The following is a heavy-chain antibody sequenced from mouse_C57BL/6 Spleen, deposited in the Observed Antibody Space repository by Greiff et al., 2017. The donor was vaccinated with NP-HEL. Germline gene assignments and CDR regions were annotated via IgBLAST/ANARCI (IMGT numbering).Heavy chain of an antibody. CDR1: GYTFTSYW. J-gene: IGHJ4*01. Sequence: VQLQQPGAELVRPGSSVKLSCKASGYTFTSYWMDWVKQRPGQGLEWIGNIYPSDSETHYNQKFKDKATLTVDKSSSTAYMQLSSLTSEDSAVYYWARWGFKDYYAMDYWGQGTSVTVSS. D-gene: IGHD1-3*01. CDR2: IYPSDSET. CDR3: ARWGFKDYYAMDY. V-gene: IGHV1-61*01.